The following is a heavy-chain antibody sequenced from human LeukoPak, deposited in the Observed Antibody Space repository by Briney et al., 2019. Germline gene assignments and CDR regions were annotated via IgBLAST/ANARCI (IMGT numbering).Heavy chain of an antibody. CDR3: ARGGFWSGYYTRYFDY. CDR1: GGSISSYY. V-gene: IGHV4-4*07. CDR2: IYTSGST. J-gene: IGHJ4*02. D-gene: IGHD3-3*01. Sequence: SETLSLTCTVSGGSISSYYWSWIRQPAGKGLEWIGRIYTSGSTNYNPSLKSRVTMSVDTSKNQFSLKLSSVTAADTAVYYCARGGFWSGYYTRYFDYWGQGTLVTVSS.